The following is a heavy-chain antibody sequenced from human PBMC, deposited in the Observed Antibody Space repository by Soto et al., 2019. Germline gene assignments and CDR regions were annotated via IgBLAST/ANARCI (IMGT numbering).Heavy chain of an antibody. D-gene: IGHD2-15*01. CDR2: INPNSGGT. Sequence: ASVKVSCKASGYTFTGYYMHWVRQAPGQGLEWMGWINPNSGGTNYAQKFQGWVTMTRDTSISTAYMELSRLRSDDTAVYHCARGAAKGQNYYYYGMDVWGQGTAVTVSS. J-gene: IGHJ6*02. V-gene: IGHV1-2*04. CDR3: ARGAAKGQNYYYYGMDV. CDR1: GYTFTGYY.